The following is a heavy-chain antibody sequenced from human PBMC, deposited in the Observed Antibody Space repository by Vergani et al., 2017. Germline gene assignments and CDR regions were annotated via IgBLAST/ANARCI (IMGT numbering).Heavy chain of an antibody. CDR3: ARNSGSYYPYYFDY. CDR1: GGSVSSGSYY. V-gene: IGHV4-61*10. J-gene: IGHJ4*02. D-gene: IGHD1-26*01. Sequence: QVQLQESGPGLVKPSETLSLTCTVSGGSVSSGSYYWSWIRQPAGKGLEWIGYIYYSGSTNYNPSLKSRVTISVDTSKNQFSLKLSSVTAADTAVYYCARNSGSYYPYYFDYWGQGTLVTVSS. CDR2: IYYSGST.